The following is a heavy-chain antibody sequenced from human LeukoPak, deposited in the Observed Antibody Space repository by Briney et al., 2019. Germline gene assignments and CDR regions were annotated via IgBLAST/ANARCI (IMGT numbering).Heavy chain of an antibody. CDR1: GYTFTGYY. CDR3: ARAQALQWLVWVSIKNNWFDP. V-gene: IGHV1-2*02. J-gene: IGHJ5*02. D-gene: IGHD6-19*01. Sequence: GASVKVSCKASGYTFTGYYMHWVRQAPGQGLEWMGWINPNSGGTNYAQKFQGRVTMTRDTSISTAYMELSRLRSDDTAVYYCARAQALQWLVWVSIKNNWFDPWGQGTLVTVSS. CDR2: INPNSGGT.